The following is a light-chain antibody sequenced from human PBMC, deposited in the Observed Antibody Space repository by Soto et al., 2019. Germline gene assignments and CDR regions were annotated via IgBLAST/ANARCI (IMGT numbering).Light chain of an antibody. CDR2: EVS. V-gene: IGLV2-14*01. CDR1: SSDIGGYNY. J-gene: IGLJ3*02. Sequence: QSALTQPASVSGSPGQSITISCTGTSSDIGGYNYVSWYQHLPDKAPKLIIYEVSNRPSGVSNRFSGSKSGNTASLTVSGLQADDEADYYCSSYTSSSTLVFGGGTQLTVL. CDR3: SSYTSSSTLV.